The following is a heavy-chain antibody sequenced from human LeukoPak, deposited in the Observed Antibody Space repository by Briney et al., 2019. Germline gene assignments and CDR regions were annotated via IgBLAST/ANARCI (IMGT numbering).Heavy chain of an antibody. V-gene: IGHV4-30-4*01. CDR2: IYYSGST. J-gene: IGHJ3*02. CDR1: GGSISSGDYY. CDR3: ARGPRGNAFDI. Sequence: SETLSLTCTVSGGSISSGDYYWSWIRQPPGKGLEWIGYIYYSGSTYYNPSLKSRVTISVDTSKNQFSLKLSSVTAADTAVYYCARGPRGNAFDIWGQGTMVTVSS.